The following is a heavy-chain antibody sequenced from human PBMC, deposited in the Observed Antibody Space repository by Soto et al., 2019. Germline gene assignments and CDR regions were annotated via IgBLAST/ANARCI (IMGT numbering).Heavy chain of an antibody. CDR2: IYPDDSDT. Sequence: EVQLVQSGAEVKKPGESLKNSCKASGYSFSNYWIAWVRQMPGKGLEWMGIIYPDDSDTRYSPSFQGRVTISADKSINTAYLQWNSLKASDTAMYYCGRHRVFNPTTFDYWDQGALVTVSS. CDR3: GRHRVFNPTTFDY. V-gene: IGHV5-51*01. CDR1: GYSFSNYW. J-gene: IGHJ4*02.